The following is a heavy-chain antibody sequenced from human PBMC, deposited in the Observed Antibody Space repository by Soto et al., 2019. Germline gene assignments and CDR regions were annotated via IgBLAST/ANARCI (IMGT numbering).Heavy chain of an antibody. CDR1: GFAFSSYG. CDR2: ISYDGSNE. J-gene: IGHJ4*02. V-gene: IGHV3-30*18. CDR3: AKDTYFYDTSGYYIFDY. Sequence: QVQLVESGGGVVQAGRSLRLSCAASGFAFSSYGIHWVRQAPGKGLEWVAGISYDGSNEHYTDSVKGRFTISRDNSKNTLYLQMNSLRAEDTAVYYCAKDTYFYDTSGYYIFDYWVQGTLVTVSS. D-gene: IGHD3-22*01.